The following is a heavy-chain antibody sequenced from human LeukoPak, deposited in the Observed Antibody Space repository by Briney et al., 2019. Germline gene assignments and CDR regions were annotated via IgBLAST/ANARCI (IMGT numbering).Heavy chain of an antibody. CDR1: GFTFSSYE. CDR3: AKFYYDSSGYPDY. V-gene: IGHV3-48*03. D-gene: IGHD3-22*01. J-gene: IGHJ4*02. CDR2: ISSSGSTR. Sequence: GGSLRLSCAASGFTFSSYEMNWVRQAPGKGLEWVSYISSSGSTRTYADSVKGRFTISRDNSKNTLYLQMNSLRAEDTAVYYCAKFYYDSSGYPDYWGQGTLVTVSS.